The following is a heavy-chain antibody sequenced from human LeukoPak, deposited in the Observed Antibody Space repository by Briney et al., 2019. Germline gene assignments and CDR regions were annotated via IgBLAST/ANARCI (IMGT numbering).Heavy chain of an antibody. D-gene: IGHD2-2*01. CDR1: GGSISSGGYS. CDR3: ARAVVVPAANNDAFDI. J-gene: IGHJ3*02. CDR2: IYHSGST. Sequence: PSETLSLTCAVSGGSISSGGYSWSWIRQPPGKGLEWIGYIYHSGSTYYNPSLKSRVTISVDRSKNQFSLKLSSVTAADTAVYYCARAVVVPAANNDAFDIWGQGTMVTVSS. V-gene: IGHV4-30-2*01.